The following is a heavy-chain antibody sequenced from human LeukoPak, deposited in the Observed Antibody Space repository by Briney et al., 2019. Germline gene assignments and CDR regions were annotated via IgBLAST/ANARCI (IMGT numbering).Heavy chain of an antibody. CDR1: GYTFTGYY. D-gene: IGHD6-19*01. V-gene: IGHV1-2*02. CDR2: INPNSGGT. J-gene: IGHJ4*02. Sequence: ASVKVSCKASGYTFTGYYMHWVRQAPGQGLEWMGWINPNSGGTNYAQKFQGRVTMTRDTSISTAYMELSRLRSDDTAVYYCARDLKRSYSSGRYSWGTGSSNDYWGQGTLVTVSS. CDR3: ARDLKRSYSSGRYSWGTGSSNDY.